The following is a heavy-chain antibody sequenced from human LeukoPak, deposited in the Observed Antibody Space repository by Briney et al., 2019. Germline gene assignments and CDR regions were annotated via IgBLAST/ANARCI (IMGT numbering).Heavy chain of an antibody. J-gene: IGHJ4*02. Sequence: SETLPLTCTVSGGSISGYYWSWIRQPPGKGLEWIGHVYYSGSTNYNPSLKSRVTISVDTSKNQFSLNLSSVTAADTAVYYCARYRGDWSYFDYWGQGTLVTVFS. CDR1: GGSISGYY. V-gene: IGHV4-59*01. CDR2: VYYSGST. CDR3: ARYRGDWSYFDY. D-gene: IGHD2-21*02.